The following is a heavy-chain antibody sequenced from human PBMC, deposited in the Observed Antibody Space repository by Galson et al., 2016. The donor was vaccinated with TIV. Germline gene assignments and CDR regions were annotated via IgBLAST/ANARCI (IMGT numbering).Heavy chain of an antibody. CDR2: VYDDGNA. CDR1: GGSIITKSYY. D-gene: IGHD3-16*01. J-gene: IGHJ5*02. V-gene: IGHV4-39*07. Sequence: ETLSLTCIVSGGSIITKSYYWGWIRQPPGKGLEWIGMVYDDGNAYYNPSLKSRATLSVDTSRNQFSLKLTSVTAADTAMYYCARERTPPGPDNDSWFDPWGPGILVIVSS. CDR3: ARERTPPGPDNDSWFDP.